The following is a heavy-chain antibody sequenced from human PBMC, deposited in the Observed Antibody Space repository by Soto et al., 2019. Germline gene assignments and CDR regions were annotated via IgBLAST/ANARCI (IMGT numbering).Heavy chain of an antibody. CDR3: ARDVVEIEMVLDYSGMDV. CDR1: GYTFDDYG. Sequence: QVQLVQSGAEVKKPGASVKVSCKASGYTFDDYGITWVRQAPGQGLEWMGWISDYKISANYAQKFVGRVTMTMDTATGTAYMELRSLRSDDTAVYYCARDVVEIEMVLDYSGMDVWGQGTTVTVSS. CDR2: ISDYKISA. V-gene: IGHV1-18*04. J-gene: IGHJ6*02. D-gene: IGHD5-12*01.